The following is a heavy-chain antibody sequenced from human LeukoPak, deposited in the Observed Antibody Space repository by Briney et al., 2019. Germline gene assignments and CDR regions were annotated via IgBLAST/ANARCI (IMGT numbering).Heavy chain of an antibody. CDR1: GGSISSYY. J-gene: IGHJ4*02. D-gene: IGHD5-12*01. CDR2: VYYSGST. CDR3: ARGRYSGYDPFDY. Sequence: SETLSLTCTVSGGSISSYYWSWIRQPPGKGLECIGYVYYSGSTNYNPSLKSRVTISVDTSKIQFSLRLSSVTAADTAVYYCARGRYSGYDPFDYWGQGTLVTVSS. V-gene: IGHV4-59*01.